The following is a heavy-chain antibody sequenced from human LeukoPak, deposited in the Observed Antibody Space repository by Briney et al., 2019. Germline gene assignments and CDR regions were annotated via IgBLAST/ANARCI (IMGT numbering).Heavy chain of an antibody. D-gene: IGHD3-10*02. Sequence: GGSLRLSCAASGFTFSNSAMSWVRQAPGKGLEWVSAINGGGGSTYYADSVKGRFTISRDNSKNTLYLQMNSLRAEDTAVYYCAELGITMIGGVWGKGTTVTISS. J-gene: IGHJ6*04. V-gene: IGHV3-23*01. CDR1: GFTFSNSA. CDR2: INGGGGST. CDR3: AELGITMIGGV.